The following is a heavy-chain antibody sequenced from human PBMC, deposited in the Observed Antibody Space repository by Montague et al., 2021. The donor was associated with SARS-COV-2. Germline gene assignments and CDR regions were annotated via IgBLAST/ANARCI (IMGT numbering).Heavy chain of an antibody. CDR1: GDSFITSGYF. CDR3: ARLTPVGSTFFFEF. D-gene: IGHD2/OR15-2a*01. V-gene: IGHV4-31*03. J-gene: IGHJ4*02. CDR2: ISYSGSA. Sequence: TLSLTCTVSGDSFITSGYFWTWIRQHPGKGLEWIGHISYSGSAKYSPSLKSRLTTSVDTSKNQFSLELTSVTAADTAVYYCARLTPVGSTFFFEFWGQGILVTVSS.